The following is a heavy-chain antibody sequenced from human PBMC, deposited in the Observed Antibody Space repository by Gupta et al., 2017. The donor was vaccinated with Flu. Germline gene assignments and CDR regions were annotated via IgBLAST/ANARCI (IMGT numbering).Heavy chain of an antibody. CDR3: ARGGYASSLYFDS. J-gene: IGHJ4*02. Sequence: EVQLLESGGGLIQPGGSLRLSCAASGFTFISYAMSWVRQAPGKGREWVSSMSARCVTYYADSVKGRFTFSRDNAKDTVYLQMNSLRAEDTAVYYCARGGYASSLYFDSWGQGTLVTVSS. CDR2: MSARCVT. D-gene: IGHD6-13*01. CDR1: GFTFISYA. V-gene: IGHV3-23*01.